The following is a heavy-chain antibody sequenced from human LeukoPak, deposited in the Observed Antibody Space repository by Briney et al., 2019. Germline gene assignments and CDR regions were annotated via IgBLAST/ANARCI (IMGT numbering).Heavy chain of an antibody. V-gene: IGHV4-4*07. CDR3: ARGVGLYDFWSGNWFDP. D-gene: IGHD3-3*01. CDR1: GGSISSYY. CDR2: IYTSGST. J-gene: IGHJ5*02. Sequence: SETLPLTCTGSGGSISSYYWSWIRQPAGKGLEWIGRIYTSGSTNYNPSLKSRVTMSVDTSKNQFSLKLSSVTAADTGVYYCARGVGLYDFWSGNWFDPCGQGTLVTVSS.